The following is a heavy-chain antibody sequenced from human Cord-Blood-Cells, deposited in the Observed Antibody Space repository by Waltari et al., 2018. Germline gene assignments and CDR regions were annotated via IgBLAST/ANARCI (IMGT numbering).Heavy chain of an antibody. Sequence: QVQLVQSGAEVKKPGASVKVSCKVSGYTLTELSMHWVRQAPGKGLEWMGGFDPEDGETIYAKKFQGRVTMTEDTSTDTAYMELSSLRSEDTAVYYCATAGDYGGNSVFAFDIWGQGTMVTVSS. J-gene: IGHJ3*02. CDR2: FDPEDGET. D-gene: IGHD4-17*01. V-gene: IGHV1-24*01. CDR1: GYTLTELS. CDR3: ATAGDYGGNSVFAFDI.